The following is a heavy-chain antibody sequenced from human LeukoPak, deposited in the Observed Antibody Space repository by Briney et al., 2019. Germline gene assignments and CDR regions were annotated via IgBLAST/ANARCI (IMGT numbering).Heavy chain of an antibody. Sequence: PGRSLRLSCAASGFTFSSYGMHWVRQAPGKGLEWVAFIRYDGSNKYYADSVKGRFTISRDNSKNTLYLQMNSLRAEDTAVYYCAKESAYCSSTSCYTGGYYFDYWGQGTLVTVSS. V-gene: IGHV3-30*02. CDR3: AKESAYCSSTSCYTGGYYFDY. CDR2: IRYDGSNK. CDR1: GFTFSSYG. J-gene: IGHJ4*02. D-gene: IGHD2-2*02.